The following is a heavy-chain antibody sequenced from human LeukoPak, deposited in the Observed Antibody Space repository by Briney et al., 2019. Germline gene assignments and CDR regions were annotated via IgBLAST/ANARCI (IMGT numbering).Heavy chain of an antibody. CDR2: IYTSGST. J-gene: IGHJ2*01. V-gene: IGHV4-4*07. Sequence: PSETLSLTCAVYGGSFSGYYWSWLRQPAGKGLEWVGRIYTSGSTNYNPSLKSRVTISVDTSKNQFSLKLSSVTAADTAVYYCARERGGYNYWYFDLWGRGTLVTVSS. CDR1: GGSFSGYY. D-gene: IGHD5-24*01. CDR3: ARERGGYNYWYFDL.